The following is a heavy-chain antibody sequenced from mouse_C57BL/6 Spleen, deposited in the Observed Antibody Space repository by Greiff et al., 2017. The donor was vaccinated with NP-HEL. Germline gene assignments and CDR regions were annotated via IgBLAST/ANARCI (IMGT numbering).Heavy chain of an antibody. Sequence: EVMLVESGGGLVQPGGSLCLSCAASGFTFTDYYMSWVRQSPGKALEWLGFMRNKANGYTTEYSASVKCRSTISRNNSHSILYLQMNALRAEDRATYYCAIDDGNYGFAYWGQGTLFTVSA. CDR1: GFTFTDYY. J-gene: IGHJ3*01. CDR2: MRNKANGYTT. CDR3: AIDDGNYGFAY. D-gene: IGHD2-1*01. V-gene: IGHV7-3*01.